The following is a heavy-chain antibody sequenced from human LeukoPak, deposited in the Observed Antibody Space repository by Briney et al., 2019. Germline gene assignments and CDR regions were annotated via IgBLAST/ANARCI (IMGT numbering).Heavy chain of an antibody. CDR2: ISGSGSDGST. Sequence: GGTLRFSCAASGFTFSSYGMSWVRQAPGKGLEWVSGISGSGSDGSTYYADSVKGRFTTSRDNSKNTLYLQMNSLRAEDTAVYYCAKYSHDSSGSYDYWGQGTLVTVSS. V-gene: IGHV3-23*01. J-gene: IGHJ4*02. D-gene: IGHD3-22*01. CDR3: AKYSHDSSGSYDY. CDR1: GFTFSSYG.